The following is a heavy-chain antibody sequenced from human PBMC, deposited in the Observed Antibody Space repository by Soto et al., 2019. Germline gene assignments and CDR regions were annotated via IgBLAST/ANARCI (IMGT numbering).Heavy chain of an antibody. J-gene: IGHJ6*02. CDR1: GYTFTSYD. D-gene: IGHD3-3*01. V-gene: IGHV1-8*01. Sequence: ASVKVSCKASGYTFTSYDINWVRQATGQGFEYLGWMNPNSGNTGYVKKFQGRVTMTRDTSMSTAYMELSSLRSDDTAVYYCARVGITIFGVVIESPYYYYGMDVWGQGTTVTVSS. CDR2: MNPNSGNT. CDR3: ARVGITIFGVVIESPYYYYGMDV.